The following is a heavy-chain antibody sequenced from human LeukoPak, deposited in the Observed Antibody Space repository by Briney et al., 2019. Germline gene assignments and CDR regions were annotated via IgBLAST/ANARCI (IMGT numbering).Heavy chain of an antibody. D-gene: IGHD3-16*01. CDR1: GFTLSSYA. CDR3: ARDSVWGARQDGAFDI. CDR2: ISGRGDST. J-gene: IGHJ3*02. V-gene: IGHV3-23*01. Sequence: TGGSLRLSCIASGFTLSSYAMNWVRQAPGKGVEWVSAISGRGDSTYYTDSVKGRFTISRDNSKNTLYLQMNSLRAEDTAVYYCARDSVWGARQDGAFDIWGQGTMVTVSS.